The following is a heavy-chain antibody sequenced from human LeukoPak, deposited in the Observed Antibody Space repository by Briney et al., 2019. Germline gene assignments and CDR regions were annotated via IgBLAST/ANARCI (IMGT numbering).Heavy chain of an antibody. CDR2: IKSKNVGDTT. CDR3: IHGSGYLDY. J-gene: IGHJ4*02. Sequence: GGSLRLSCAASGFTFTNAWVTWVRQAPGKGLEWVGLIKSKNVGDTTDYAAPVKGTFTMSRDDSKNTLYLQMNSLKTEDTAVYYCIHGSGYLDYWGQGTLVTVSS. V-gene: IGHV3-15*01. D-gene: IGHD3-10*01. CDR1: GFTFTNAW.